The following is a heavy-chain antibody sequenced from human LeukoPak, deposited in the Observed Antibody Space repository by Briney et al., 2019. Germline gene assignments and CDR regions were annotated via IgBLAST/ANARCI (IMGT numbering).Heavy chain of an antibody. CDR3: AGGYSYGLVPCFDY. CDR2: IIPIFGTA. V-gene: IGHV1-69*13. Sequence: SVKVSCKASGGTFSSYAISWVRQAPAQGLEWMGGIIPIFGTANYAQKFQGRVTITADESTSAAYMELSSLRSEDTAVYYCAGGYSYGLVPCFDYWGQGTLVTVSS. J-gene: IGHJ4*02. CDR1: GGTFSSYA. D-gene: IGHD5-18*01.